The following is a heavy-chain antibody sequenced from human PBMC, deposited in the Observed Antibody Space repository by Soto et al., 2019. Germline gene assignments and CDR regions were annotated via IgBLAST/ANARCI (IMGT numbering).Heavy chain of an antibody. CDR1: GGTFSSYA. CDR3: AGWGERSRVGELFPGENDY. Sequence: QVQLVQSGAEVKKPGSSVKVSCKASGGTFSSYAISWVRQAPGQGLEWMGGIIPIFGTANYAQKFQGRVTITADESTSTAAMEVSSLRSGVTAVYYCAGWGERSRVGELFPGENDYWGQGTLVTVSS. J-gene: IGHJ4*02. V-gene: IGHV1-69*19. D-gene: IGHD3-10*01. CDR2: IIPIFGTA.